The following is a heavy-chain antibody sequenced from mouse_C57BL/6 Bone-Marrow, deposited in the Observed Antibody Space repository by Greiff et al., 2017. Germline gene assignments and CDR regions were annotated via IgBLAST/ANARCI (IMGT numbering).Heavy chain of an antibody. J-gene: IGHJ1*03. D-gene: IGHD1-1*01. CDR1: GYTFTSYW. CDR2: IDPNSGGT. CDR3: ARSPNYYGSIYWYFDV. V-gene: IGHV1-72*01. Sequence: KQSCKASGYTFTSYWMHWVKQRPGRGLEWIGRIDPNSGGTKYNEKFKSKATLTVDKPSSTAYMQLSSLTSEDSAVYYCARSPNYYGSIYWYFDVWGTGTTVTVSS.